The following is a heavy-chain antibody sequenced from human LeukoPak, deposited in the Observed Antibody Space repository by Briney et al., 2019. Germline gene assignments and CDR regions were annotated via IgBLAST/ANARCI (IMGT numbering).Heavy chain of an antibody. Sequence: PGGSLRLSCAASGFTFSNYWMHWVRQAPGKGLVSLSRINTDGSTTKYADSVKGRFTISRDNAKNTLYLQMNSLRAEDTAVYYCASSIRGFDPWGQGTLVTVSS. CDR3: ASSIRGFDP. D-gene: IGHD3-9*01. J-gene: IGHJ5*02. V-gene: IGHV3-74*03. CDR2: INTDGSTT. CDR1: GFTFSNYW.